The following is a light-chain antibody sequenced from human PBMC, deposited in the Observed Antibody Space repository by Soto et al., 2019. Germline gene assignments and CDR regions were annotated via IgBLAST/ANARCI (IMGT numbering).Light chain of an antibody. CDR3: AVWDDSLNGYV. CDR2: DVN. V-gene: IGLV2-8*01. Sequence: QSALTQPPSASGSPGQSVTISCTGTSSDIGGYNYVSWYQQHPGKAPKLMIYDVNKRPSGVPDRFSGSKSGNTASLTVSGLQSEDEADYYCAVWDDSLNGYVFGTGTKLTVL. CDR1: SSDIGGYNY. J-gene: IGLJ1*01.